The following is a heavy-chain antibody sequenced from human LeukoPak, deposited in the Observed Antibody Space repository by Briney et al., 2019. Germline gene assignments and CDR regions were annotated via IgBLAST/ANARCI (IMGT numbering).Heavy chain of an antibody. Sequence: GESLKIPCNGSGYSFTSYWIGWVRQMPGKDLEWLVIIYPGGSDTRYCASFQGQVTISADKSISTAYLQWSSLKASDTAMYYCARHQTYYDILTGYFSPHAFDIWGQGTMVTVSS. CDR2: IYPGGSDT. CDR3: ARHQTYYDILTGYFSPHAFDI. CDR1: GYSFTSYW. J-gene: IGHJ3*02. V-gene: IGHV5-51*01. D-gene: IGHD3-9*01.